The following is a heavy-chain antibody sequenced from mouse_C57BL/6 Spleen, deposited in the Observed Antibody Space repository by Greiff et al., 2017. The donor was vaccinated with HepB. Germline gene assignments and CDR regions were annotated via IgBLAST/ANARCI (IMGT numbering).Heavy chain of an antibody. V-gene: IGHV5-4*01. CDR3: ARDRGGDWYFDV. J-gene: IGHJ1*03. Sequence: EVQGVESGGGLVKPGGSLKLSCAASGFTFSSYAMSWVRQTPEKRLEWVATISDGGSYTYYPDNVKGRFTISRDNAKNNLYLQMSHLKSEETAMYYCARDRGGDWYFDVWGTGTTVTVSS. CDR1: GFTFSSYA. CDR2: ISDGGSYT.